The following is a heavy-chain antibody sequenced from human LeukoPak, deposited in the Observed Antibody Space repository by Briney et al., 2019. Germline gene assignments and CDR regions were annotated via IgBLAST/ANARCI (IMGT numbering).Heavy chain of an antibody. J-gene: IGHJ5*02. V-gene: IGHV3-21*01. CDR3: ARDLGGYSGYDVSSLWFDP. CDR2: ISSSSSYI. Sequence: GGSLRLSCAASGFTFSSYSMNWVRQAPGKGLEWVSSISSSSSYIYCADSVKGRFTISRDNAKNSLYLQMNSLRAEDTAVYYCARDLGGYSGYDVSSLWFDPWGQGTLVTVSS. D-gene: IGHD5-12*01. CDR1: GFTFSSYS.